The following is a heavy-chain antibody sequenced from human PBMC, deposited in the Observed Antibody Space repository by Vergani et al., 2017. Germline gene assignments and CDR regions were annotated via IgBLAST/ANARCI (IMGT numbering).Heavy chain of an antibody. CDR1: GESIRSGSHY. J-gene: IGHJ4*02. D-gene: IGHD2-2*02. CDR3: ATIGYRRWGYYFDY. CDR2: IHTGGST. V-gene: IGHV4-61*09. Sequence: QVQLQQWGAGVVKPSQTLSLTCTVSGESIRSGSHYWSWIRQPAGKGPEWIGHIHTGGSTDLNPSFKSRVSISVDTSKSQFSLKLNSVTVADTAVYYCATIGYRRWGYYFDYWGQGILVTVSS.